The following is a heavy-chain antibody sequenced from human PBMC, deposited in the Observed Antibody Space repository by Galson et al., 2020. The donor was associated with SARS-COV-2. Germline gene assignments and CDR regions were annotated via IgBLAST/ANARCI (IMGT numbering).Heavy chain of an antibody. V-gene: IGHV3-30*04. CDR3: ARNWRGYDNSGRHLDY. CDR1: RFTFSLYT. Sequence: GESLKISCAASRFTFSLYTMEWVRQAPGKGLEWVAFISDDGSNKYYADSVNGRFTISRDNSKNTLYLQMNSLRAEDTAVYYCARNWRGYDNSGRHLDYWGQGTLVTVSS. D-gene: IGHD3-22*01. CDR2: ISDDGSNK. J-gene: IGHJ4*02.